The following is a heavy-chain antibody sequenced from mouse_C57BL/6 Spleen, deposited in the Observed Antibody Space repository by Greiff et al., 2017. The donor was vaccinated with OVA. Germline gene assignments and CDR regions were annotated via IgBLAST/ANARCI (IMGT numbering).Heavy chain of an antibody. J-gene: IGHJ4*01. Sequence: EVQLQQSGPVLVKPGASVKMSCKASGYTFTDYYMNWVKQSHGKSLEWIGVINPYNGGPSYNQKFKGKATLTVDKSSSTAYMELNSLTSEDAAVYYCARSGDAMDYWGQGTSVTVSS. CDR2: INPYNGGP. V-gene: IGHV1-19*01. CDR3: ARSGDAMDY. CDR1: GYTFTDYY. D-gene: IGHD3-1*01.